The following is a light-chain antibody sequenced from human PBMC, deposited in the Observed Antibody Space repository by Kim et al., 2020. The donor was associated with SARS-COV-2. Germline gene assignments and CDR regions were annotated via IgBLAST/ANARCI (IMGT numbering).Light chain of an antibody. Sequence: GQRVTISCSGSSYNIGSNYVYWYQQLPGTAPKLLIYRNNQRPSGVPDRFSGSKSGTSASVAISGLRSEDEADYYCAAWDDSLSGPVFGGGTQLTVL. CDR3: AAWDDSLSGPV. CDR2: RNN. J-gene: IGLJ3*02. V-gene: IGLV1-47*01. CDR1: SYNIGSNY.